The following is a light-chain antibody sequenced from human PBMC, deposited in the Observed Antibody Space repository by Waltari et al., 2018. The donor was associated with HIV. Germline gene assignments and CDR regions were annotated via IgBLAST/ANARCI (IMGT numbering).Light chain of an antibody. CDR1: SSNIGSNY. Sequence: QSVLTQPPSASGTPGQRVTISCSGSSSNIGSNYVFWYQQLPGTAPKLLIDRKNDRPSGVPDRFSGSKSGTSASLGISGRRSDDEADYYCAAWEDSLWVFGGGTKLTV. J-gene: IGLJ3*02. CDR3: AAWEDSLWV. V-gene: IGLV1-47*01. CDR2: RKN.